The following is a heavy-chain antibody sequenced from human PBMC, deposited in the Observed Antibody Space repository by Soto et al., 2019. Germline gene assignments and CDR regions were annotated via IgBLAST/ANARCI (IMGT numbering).Heavy chain of an antibody. CDR3: APAGRAAEPNYFDY. D-gene: IGHD6-13*01. CDR1: GFTFSSYG. V-gene: IGHV3-30*03. Sequence: QVQLVESGGGVVQPGRSLRLSCAASGFTFSSYGMHWVRQAPGKGLEWVAVISYDGSNKYYADSVKGRFTISRDNSKNTLYLQMNSLRAEDTAVYYCAPAGRAAEPNYFDYWGQGTLVTVSS. CDR2: ISYDGSNK. J-gene: IGHJ4*02.